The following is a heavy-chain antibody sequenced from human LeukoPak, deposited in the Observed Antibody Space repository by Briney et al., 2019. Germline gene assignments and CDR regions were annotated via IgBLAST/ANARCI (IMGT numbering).Heavy chain of an antibody. CDR3: ARDTVWFGEPSG. CDR1: GGSISSGGYY. CDR2: IYYSGST. Sequence: SQTLSLTCTVSGGSISSGGYYWTWIRQHPGKGLEWIGYIYYSGSTYYNPSLKSRLTISVDTSKNQFSLKLSSVTAADTAVYYCARDTVWFGEPSGWGQGTLVTVSS. V-gene: IGHV4-31*03. J-gene: IGHJ4*02. D-gene: IGHD3-10*01.